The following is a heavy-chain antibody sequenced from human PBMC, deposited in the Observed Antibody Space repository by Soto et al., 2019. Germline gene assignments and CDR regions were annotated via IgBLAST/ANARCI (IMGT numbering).Heavy chain of an antibody. CDR2: IYYSGST. CDR1: GGSLSSGHYY. V-gene: IGHV4-30-4*02. CDR3: ARDRYYGSGTVNASTDY. J-gene: IGHJ4*02. D-gene: IGHD3-10*01. Sequence: PSDTLSLTCTVFGGSLSSGHYYWSWIRQPPGKGLEWIGYIYYSGSTYYNPCLKSRVTISVDTSKNQFSLKLSSVTAADTAVYYCARDRYYGSGTVNASTDYWGQGSLVTVSS.